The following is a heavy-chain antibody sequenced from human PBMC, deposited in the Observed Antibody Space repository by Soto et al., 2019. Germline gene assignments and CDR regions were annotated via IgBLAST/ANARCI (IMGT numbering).Heavy chain of an antibody. CDR2: IIPIFGTA. D-gene: IGHD6-6*01. V-gene: IGHV1-69*12. CDR3: ARDLGIEARPDYYYGMDV. Sequence: QVQLVQSGAEVKKPGSSVKVSCKASGGTFSSYAISWVRQAPGQGLEWMGGIIPIFGTANYAQKFQGRVTINADESTSTAYMELSSLRSEDTAVYYCARDLGIEARPDYYYGMDVWGQGTTVTVSS. CDR1: GGTFSSYA. J-gene: IGHJ6*02.